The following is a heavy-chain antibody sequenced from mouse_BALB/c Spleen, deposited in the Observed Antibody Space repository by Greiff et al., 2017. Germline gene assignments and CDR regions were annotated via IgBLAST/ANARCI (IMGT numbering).Heavy chain of an antibody. CDR2: ISDGGSST. Sequence: EVKLMESGGGLVKPGGSLKLSCAASGFTFSGYSMSWVRQTPEKRLEWVATISDGGSSTYYPDSVKGRFNISRNNAKNNLYRQMSSLKSEDTAMYYCARTDFDYWGQGTTLTVSS. J-gene: IGHJ2*01. CDR3: ARTDFDY. V-gene: IGHV5-4*02. CDR1: GFTFSGYS.